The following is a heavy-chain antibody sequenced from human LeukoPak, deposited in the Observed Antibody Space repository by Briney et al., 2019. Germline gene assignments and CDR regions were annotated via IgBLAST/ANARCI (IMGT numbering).Heavy chain of an antibody. CDR2: IDGDGATT. V-gene: IGHV3-43*02. CDR1: GFAFDDYA. Sequence: GGSLRLSCAASGFAFDDYAMHWFRQAPGKGLEWVSFIDGDGATTRYADSVKGRFTVSRDNSRNSLYLQMNSLRTEDTALYYCAMATRYTLPDFWGQGAQVTVSS. D-gene: IGHD2-2*02. J-gene: IGHJ4*02. CDR3: AMATRYTLPDF.